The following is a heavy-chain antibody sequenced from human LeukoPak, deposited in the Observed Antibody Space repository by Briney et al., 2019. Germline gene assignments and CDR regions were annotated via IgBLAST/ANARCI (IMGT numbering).Heavy chain of an antibody. CDR1: GFTFSSYA. J-gene: IGHJ2*01. D-gene: IGHD4-17*01. CDR2: ISGSGGST. Sequence: GGSLRLSCAASGFTFSSYAMSWVRQAPGKGLEWVSAISGSGGSTYYADSVKGRFTISRDNSKNTLYLQMNSLRAEDTAVYYCAKVNYHGDYGEIRYFDLWGRGTLVTVSS. CDR3: AKVNYHGDYGEIRYFDL. V-gene: IGHV3-23*01.